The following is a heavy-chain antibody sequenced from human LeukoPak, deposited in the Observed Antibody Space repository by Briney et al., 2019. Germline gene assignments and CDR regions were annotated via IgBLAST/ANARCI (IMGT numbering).Heavy chain of an antibody. D-gene: IGHD3-10*01. CDR3: ARLSWFGEFFGY. Sequence: GGSLRLSCAVSGFTFSSYGMSWVRQAPGKGLEWVSGINGSGGSTYYADSVKGRFTVSRDNSKNTLDLQMNSLRAEDTAVYYCARLSWFGEFFGYWGQGTLVTVSS. CDR1: GFTFSSYG. J-gene: IGHJ4*02. V-gene: IGHV3-23*01. CDR2: INGSGGST.